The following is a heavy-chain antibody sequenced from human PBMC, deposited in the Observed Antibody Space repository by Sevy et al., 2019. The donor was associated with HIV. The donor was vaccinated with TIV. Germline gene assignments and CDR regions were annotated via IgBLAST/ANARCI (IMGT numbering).Heavy chain of an antibody. D-gene: IGHD3-16*01. Sequence: GGSLRLSCAVSGFTFSSYSMNWVRQAPGKGLEWVSSISSSSNYIYYADSVKGRFTISRDNSKNTLYLQMNSLRAEDTAVYYCAKALADYIWGSSDYWGQGTLVTVSS. CDR3: AKALADYIWGSSDY. CDR2: ISSSSNYI. CDR1: GFTFSSYS. J-gene: IGHJ4*02. V-gene: IGHV3-21*04.